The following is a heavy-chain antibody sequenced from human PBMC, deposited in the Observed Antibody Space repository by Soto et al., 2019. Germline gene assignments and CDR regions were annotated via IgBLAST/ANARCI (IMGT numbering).Heavy chain of an antibody. J-gene: IGHJ5*02. CDR1: GGTFRTYA. CDR2: IIPISETP. V-gene: IGHV1-69*01. D-gene: IGHD2-21*02. CDR3: ATSGGHSWWVDH. Sequence: QVQLVQSGAEVKKPGSSVRVSCKASGGTFRTYAISWVRQTPGQGLEWMGGIIPISETPNYAQKFQGRVSIPADEATSTAYMELSSLRFEDTAVYYCATSGGHSWWVDHWGQGTLVTVSS.